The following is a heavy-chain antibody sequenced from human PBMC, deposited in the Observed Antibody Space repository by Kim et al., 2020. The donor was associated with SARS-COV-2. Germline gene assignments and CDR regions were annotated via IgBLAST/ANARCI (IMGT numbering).Heavy chain of an antibody. CDR1: GFTFSSYG. J-gene: IGHJ6*02. CDR2: IWYDGSNK. V-gene: IGHV3-33*01. Sequence: GGSLRLSCAASGFTFSSYGMHWVRQAPGKGLEWVAVIWYDGSNKYYADSVKGRFTISRGNSKNTLYLQMNSLRAEDTAVYYCASVGVEMATITHYYGMDVWGQGTTVTVSS. CDR3: ASVGVEMATITHYYGMDV. D-gene: IGHD5-12*01.